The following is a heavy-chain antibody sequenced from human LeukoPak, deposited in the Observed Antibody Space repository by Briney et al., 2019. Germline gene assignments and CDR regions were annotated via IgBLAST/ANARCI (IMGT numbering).Heavy chain of an antibody. CDR1: GFTVSSNY. J-gene: IGHJ4*02. CDR3: ARQTMRARPFGY. D-gene: IGHD1-14*01. Sequence: GGSLRLSCAASGFTVSSNYMSWVRQAPGKGLEWVSVIYSGGSTYYADSVKGRFTISRDNSKNTLYLQMNSLRAEDTAFYYCARQTMRARPFGYWGQGTLVTVSS. CDR2: IYSGGST. V-gene: IGHV3-53*01.